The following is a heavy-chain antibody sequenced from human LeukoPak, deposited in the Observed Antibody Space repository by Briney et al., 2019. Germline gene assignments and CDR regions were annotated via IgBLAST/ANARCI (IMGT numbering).Heavy chain of an antibody. J-gene: IGHJ4*02. V-gene: IGHV3-30*02. CDR3: AREGDDTSGYYQDY. CDR1: GFIFSSYG. Sequence: GGSLRLSCAASGFIFSSYGMHWVRQAPGKGLEWVAFIRYDGSKKYYADSVKGRFTISRDNSKNTLYLQMNSLRAEDTAVYYCAREGDDTSGYYQDYWGQGTLVTVSS. CDR2: IRYDGSKK. D-gene: IGHD3-22*01.